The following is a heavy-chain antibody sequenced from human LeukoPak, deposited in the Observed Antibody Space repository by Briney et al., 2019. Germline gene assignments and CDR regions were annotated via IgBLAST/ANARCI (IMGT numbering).Heavy chain of an antibody. D-gene: IGHD3-9*01. J-gene: IGHJ5*02. Sequence: SQTLSLTCVISGDSDPNNSASGKWIRQSPSRGLEWLGRTYYRSRWYKDYAVSVKSRITINPDTSKKKFCLQFNSVTPDDTAVYYCARWLTTWGQGTLVTVSS. CDR1: GDSDPNNSAS. CDR2: TYYRSRWYK. CDR3: ARWLTT. V-gene: IGHV6-1*01.